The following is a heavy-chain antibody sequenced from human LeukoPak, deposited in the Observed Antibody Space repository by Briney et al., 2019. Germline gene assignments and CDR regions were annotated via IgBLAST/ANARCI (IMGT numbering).Heavy chain of an antibody. CDR3: ARDRAYCSSSTCRQPFDY. CDR2: INHSGST. Sequence: SETLSLTCAVYGGSFSGYYWSWIRQPPGKGLEWIWEINHSGSTNYNPSLKSRVSISVDTSKNQFTLKLSSVTAADTAVYYCARDRAYCSSSTCRQPFDYWGQGTLVTVSS. D-gene: IGHD2-2*01. CDR1: GGSFSGYY. V-gene: IGHV4-34*01. J-gene: IGHJ4*02.